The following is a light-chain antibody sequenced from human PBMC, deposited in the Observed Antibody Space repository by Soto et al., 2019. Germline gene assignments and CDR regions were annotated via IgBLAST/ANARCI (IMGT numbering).Light chain of an antibody. CDR2: AAS. J-gene: IGKJ2*01. CDR1: QSVSSN. Sequence: EIVMTQSPATLSVSPGERATLSCRASQSVSSNLAWYQQKPGQAPRLLIYAASTRATGIPARFSGSGSGTDIPHTISRPQSEDLSVYYCQQYHRWPPYTFGQGTKLEIK. CDR3: QQYHRWPPYT. V-gene: IGKV3-15*01.